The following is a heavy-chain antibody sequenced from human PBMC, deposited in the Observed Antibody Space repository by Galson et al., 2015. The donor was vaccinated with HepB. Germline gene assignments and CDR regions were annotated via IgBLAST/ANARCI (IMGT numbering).Heavy chain of an antibody. V-gene: IGHV3-23*01. J-gene: IGHJ3*02. CDR3: AKDRASSGSHAFDI. CDR1: GFTFNNFA. CDR2: ISGSGGST. D-gene: IGHD1-26*01. Sequence: SLRLSCAASGFTFNNFAMNWVRQAPGKGLEWVSGISGSGGSTYYADSVKGRFTISRDNSKNTLYLKMNSLRAEDTAVYFCAKDRASSGSHAFDIWGQVTMVTVSS.